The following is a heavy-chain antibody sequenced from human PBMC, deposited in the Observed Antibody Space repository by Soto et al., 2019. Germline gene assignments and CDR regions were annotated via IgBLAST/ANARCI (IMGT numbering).Heavy chain of an antibody. J-gene: IGHJ4*02. CDR1: GYTFTSHT. Sequence: QVQLVQSGAEVKEPGAPVRGYCKASGYTFTSHTLHWARQAPGQGLEWMGWIIVSNGSPRYAPQFQGRVTLGSDTSATTAYMELSSLTSEHTAVYDCGREPEDVVPVDDWGQGTLVVVSS. V-gene: IGHV1-3*01. CDR2: IIVSNGSP. D-gene: IGHD2-15*01. CDR3: GREPEDVVPVDD.